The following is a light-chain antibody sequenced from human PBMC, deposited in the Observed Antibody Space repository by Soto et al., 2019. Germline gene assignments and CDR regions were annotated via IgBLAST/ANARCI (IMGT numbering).Light chain of an antibody. CDR3: ASWGDSLNVL. CDR2: TND. J-gene: IGLJ2*01. CDR1: SSNIGSKT. V-gene: IGLV1-44*01. Sequence: QAVLTQPPSASGTPGQRVTISCSGSSSNIGSKTVNWYQQLPGTAPKLLIYTNDRRPSGVPDRFSASKSGTSASLAISGLQYEDEADDCCASWGDSLNVLFGGGTKLTVL.